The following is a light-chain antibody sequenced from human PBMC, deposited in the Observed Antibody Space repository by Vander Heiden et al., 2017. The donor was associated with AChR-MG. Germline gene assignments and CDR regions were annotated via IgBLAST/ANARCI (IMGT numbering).Light chain of an antibody. Sequence: SYEVTQAPAVSVALGQTVRITCQGDTPRKFSASWYQQKPVHAPLLVMYGRNTRPSAIPDHFSGSSSGNTASLPITGTQAEDEADYYCTSRDSSGLVMFGGGTRLTVL. J-gene: IGLJ3*02. CDR1: TPRKFS. CDR2: GRN. CDR3: TSRDSSGLVM. V-gene: IGLV3-19*01.